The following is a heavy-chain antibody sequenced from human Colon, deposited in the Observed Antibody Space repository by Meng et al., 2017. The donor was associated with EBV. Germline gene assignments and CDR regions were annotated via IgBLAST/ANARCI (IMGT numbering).Heavy chain of an antibody. CDR2: IHHRGSA. J-gene: IGHJ4*02. Sequence: QVQRQESGPGLVEPSQTLSLTCTVSGGSMSSGNYYWSWIRQPPGKGLEWIGYIHHRGSAYYNPSLKSRVSISVDTSKNQFSLNLNSMTAADTAVYYCASFDHIPRRNYFDYWGQGTLVTVSS. V-gene: IGHV4-30-4*01. CDR3: ASFDHIPRRNYFDY. CDR1: GGSMSSGNYY. D-gene: IGHD2-21*01.